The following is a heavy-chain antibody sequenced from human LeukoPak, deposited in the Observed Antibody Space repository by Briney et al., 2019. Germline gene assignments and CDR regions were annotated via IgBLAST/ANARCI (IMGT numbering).Heavy chain of an antibody. CDR1: GGSISSSSFY. CDR3: ARAFCVGDCFVLHIYFDS. Sequence: SETLSLTCSVSGGSISSSSFYWGWIRQPPGKGLEWIGSISYTGSTYYNPSLKSRVTISVDTSKNQFSLDLRSMKASDTAVYYCARAFCVGDCFVLHIYFDSWGLGTLVTVSS. J-gene: IGHJ4*02. CDR2: ISYTGST. V-gene: IGHV4-39*01. D-gene: IGHD2-21*02.